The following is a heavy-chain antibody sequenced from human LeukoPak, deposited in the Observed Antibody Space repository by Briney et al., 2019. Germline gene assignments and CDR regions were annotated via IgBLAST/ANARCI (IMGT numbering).Heavy chain of an antibody. J-gene: IGHJ6*02. Sequence: GGSLRLSCAASGFTVSSNYMSWVRQAPGKGLEWVSVIYSGDSTYYADSVKGRFTISRHNSKNTLYLQMNSLRAEDTAVYYCARFSRGNGYSYGFYGMDVWGQGTTVTVSS. D-gene: IGHD5-18*01. CDR2: IYSGDST. V-gene: IGHV3-53*04. CDR3: ARFSRGNGYSYGFYGMDV. CDR1: GFTVSSNY.